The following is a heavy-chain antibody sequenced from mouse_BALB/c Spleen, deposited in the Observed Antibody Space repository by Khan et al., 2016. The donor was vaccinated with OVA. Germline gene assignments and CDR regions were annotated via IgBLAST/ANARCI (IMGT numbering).Heavy chain of an antibody. D-gene: IGHD2-14*01. CDR2: IWGGGGT. J-gene: IGHJ4*01. CDR1: GFSLSRYN. CDR3: ARAYYKYDGYYAMDY. Sequence: QVQLKQSGPGLVAPSQSLSITCTVSGFSLSRYNIHWVRQPPGKGLEWLGMIWGGGGTDYNSTLKSRLSISKDNSKSQVFLKMNSLQTDDSGMDYCARAYYKYDGYYAMDYWGQGTSVTVSS. V-gene: IGHV2-6-4*01.